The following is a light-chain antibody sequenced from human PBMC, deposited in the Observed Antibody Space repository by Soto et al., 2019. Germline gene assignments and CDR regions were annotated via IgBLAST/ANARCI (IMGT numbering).Light chain of an antibody. Sequence: QSVPTQPPSVSGAPGQRVTISCTGSSSNIGAGYDVHWYQQRPGTAPKLLIFGNINRPSGVPDRFSGSKSGTSASLAITGLQAEDEGDYYCQSYDSTLSARDVFGTGTKVTVL. CDR3: QSYDSTLSARDV. J-gene: IGLJ1*01. V-gene: IGLV1-40*01. CDR2: GNI. CDR1: SSNIGAGYD.